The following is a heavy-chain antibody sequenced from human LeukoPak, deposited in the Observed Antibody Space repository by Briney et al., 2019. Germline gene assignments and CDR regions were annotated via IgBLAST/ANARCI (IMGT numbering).Heavy chain of an antibody. V-gene: IGHV5-51*01. CDR1: GYSLTTYW. J-gene: IGHJ4*02. Sequence: GESLKIPCKGSGYSLTTYWFAWVRKMLGKGLKWMGIIYPGDFDTSLSRAFQGEAPISADRSVTTAYLQWSSLNASATAMYYCARPEGIVGATAYWRQGTLVADSS. CDR3: ARPEGIVGATAY. CDR2: IYPGDFDT. D-gene: IGHD1-26*01.